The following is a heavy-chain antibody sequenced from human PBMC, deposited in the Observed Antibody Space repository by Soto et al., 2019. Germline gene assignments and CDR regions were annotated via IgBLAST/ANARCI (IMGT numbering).Heavy chain of an antibody. CDR2: ISGSGGST. Sequence: GGSLRLSCAASGFTFSSYAMSWVRQAPGKGLEWVSAISGSGGSTYYADSVKGRFTISRDNSKNTLYLQMNSLRAEDTAVYYCAKPVDYYDSSGPFDYWGQGTLVTVSS. CDR1: GFTFSSYA. V-gene: IGHV3-23*01. D-gene: IGHD3-22*01. CDR3: AKPVDYYDSSGPFDY. J-gene: IGHJ4*02.